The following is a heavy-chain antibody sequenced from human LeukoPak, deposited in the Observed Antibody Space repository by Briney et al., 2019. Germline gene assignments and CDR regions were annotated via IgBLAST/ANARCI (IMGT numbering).Heavy chain of an antibody. J-gene: IGHJ5*02. D-gene: IGHD1-14*01. CDR1: GFTFGDYP. Sequence: PGGSLRLSCTASGFTFGDYPMTWVRQPPGKGLEWIGNIYYRGSSYYNPSLKSRVTISVDTSKNQFSLKLSSVTAADTAVYYCARGTEPPGLSCWFDPWGQGTLVTVSS. CDR3: ARGTEPPGLSCWFDP. CDR2: IYYRGSS. V-gene: IGHV4-34*01.